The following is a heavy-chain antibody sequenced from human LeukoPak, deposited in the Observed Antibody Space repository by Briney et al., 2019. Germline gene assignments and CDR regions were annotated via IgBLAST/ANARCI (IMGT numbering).Heavy chain of an antibody. V-gene: IGHV4-38-2*01. CDR3: ARLPYCGSINCYSPYYFDY. CDR1: GYSISSGYF. Sequence: SETQSLTCAVSGYSISSGYFWGWIRQPPGKGLEWIGSIYYSGSTYYNPSLKSRVTISVDTSKNQFSLKLSSVTAADTAVYYCARLPYCGSINCYSPYYFDYWGQGTLVTVSS. J-gene: IGHJ4*02. D-gene: IGHD2-2*01. CDR2: IYYSGST.